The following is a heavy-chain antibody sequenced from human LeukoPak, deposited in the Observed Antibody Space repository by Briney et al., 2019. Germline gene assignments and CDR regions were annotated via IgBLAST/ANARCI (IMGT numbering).Heavy chain of an antibody. CDR1: GYTFTSYA. V-gene: IGHV1-3*01. J-gene: IGHJ4*02. CDR2: INAGNGNT. Sequence: ASVKVSCMASGYTFTSYAMHWVRQAPGQRLEWMGWINAGNGNTKYSQKFQGRVTITRDTSASTAYMELSSLRSEDTAVYYCARADGYHVGDYFDYWGQGTLVTVSS. CDR3: ARADGYHVGDYFDY. D-gene: IGHD5-24*01.